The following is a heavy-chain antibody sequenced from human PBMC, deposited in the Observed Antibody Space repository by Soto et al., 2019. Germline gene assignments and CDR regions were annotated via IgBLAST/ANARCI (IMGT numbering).Heavy chain of an antibody. Sequence: GGSLRLSCAASGFTVSSNYMSWVRQAPGKGLEWVSVIYSGGSTYYADSVKGRLTISRDNSKNTLYLQMNSLRVEDTAVYYCARAVNSGYYYDHWGQGTLVTVSS. CDR3: ARAVNSGYYYDH. J-gene: IGHJ4*02. V-gene: IGHV3-53*01. CDR2: IYSGGST. CDR1: GFTVSSNY. D-gene: IGHD5-12*01.